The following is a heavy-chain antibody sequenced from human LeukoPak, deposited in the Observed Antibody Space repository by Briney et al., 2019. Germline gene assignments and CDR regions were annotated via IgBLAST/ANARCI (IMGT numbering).Heavy chain of an antibody. CDR1: GFTFSSYD. CDR2: ISGSGSTT. D-gene: IGHD3-9*01. Sequence: PGGSLRLSCAASGFTFSSYDMSWVRQAPGKGLEWVSGISGSGSTTKYADSVKGRFTISRDNSKNTVYLQMNSLRAGDTAIYHCAKGKYFDSSYAFEIWGQGTMITVSS. V-gene: IGHV3-23*01. CDR3: AKGKYFDSSYAFEI. J-gene: IGHJ3*02.